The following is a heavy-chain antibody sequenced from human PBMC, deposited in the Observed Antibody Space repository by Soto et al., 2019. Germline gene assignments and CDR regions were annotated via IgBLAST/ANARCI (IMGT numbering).Heavy chain of an antibody. CDR1: GYTFTGYY. CDR2: INPNSVGT. Sequence: ASVKVSCKASGYTFTGYYMHWVRQAPGQGLEWMGWINPNSVGTNYAQKFQGWVTMTRDTSISTASMELSRLRSDDTAVYYCARSYCSGGSCYYPDYYYMDVWGKGTTVTVSS. V-gene: IGHV1-2*04. D-gene: IGHD2-15*01. CDR3: ARSYCSGGSCYYPDYYYMDV. J-gene: IGHJ6*03.